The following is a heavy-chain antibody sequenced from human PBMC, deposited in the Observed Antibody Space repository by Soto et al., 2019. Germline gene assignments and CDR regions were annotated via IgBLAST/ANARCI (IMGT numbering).Heavy chain of an antibody. Sequence: PGGSLRLSCAASGFTISSYGMHWVRQAPGKGLEWVAVISYDGSNKYYADSVKGRFTISRDNFKNTLYLQMNSLRAEDTAVYYCAKDISEGAVDYWGQGTLVTVSS. CDR3: AKDISEGAVDY. J-gene: IGHJ4*02. V-gene: IGHV3-30*18. CDR2: ISYDGSNK. D-gene: IGHD1-26*01. CDR1: GFTISSYG.